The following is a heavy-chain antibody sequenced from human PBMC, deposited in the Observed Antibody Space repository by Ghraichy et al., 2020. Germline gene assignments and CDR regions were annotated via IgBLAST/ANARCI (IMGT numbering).Heavy chain of an antibody. CDR1: GFTFSSYA. Sequence: GESLNISCAASGFTFSSYAMSWVRQAPGKGLEWVSAISGSGGSTYYADSVKGRFTISRDNSKNTLYLQMNSLRAEDTAVYYCAKALYPSPGEIDYWGQGTLVTVSS. V-gene: IGHV3-23*01. CDR2: ISGSGGST. D-gene: IGHD2-2*02. CDR3: AKALYPSPGEIDY. J-gene: IGHJ4*02.